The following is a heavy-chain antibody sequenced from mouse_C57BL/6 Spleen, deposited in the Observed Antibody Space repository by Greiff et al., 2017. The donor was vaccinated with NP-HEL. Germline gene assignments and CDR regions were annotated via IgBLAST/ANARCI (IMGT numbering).Heavy chain of an antibody. CDR3: ARPPATSRYFDV. Sequence: EVKLVESGGGLVKPGGSLKLSCAASGFTFSDYGMHWVRQAPEKGLEWVAYISSGSSTIYYADTVKGRFTISRDNAKNTLFLQMTSLRSEDTAMYYCARPPATSRYFDVWGTGTTVTVSS. CDR2: ISSGSSTI. D-gene: IGHD1-1*01. J-gene: IGHJ1*03. CDR1: GFTFSDYG. V-gene: IGHV5-17*01.